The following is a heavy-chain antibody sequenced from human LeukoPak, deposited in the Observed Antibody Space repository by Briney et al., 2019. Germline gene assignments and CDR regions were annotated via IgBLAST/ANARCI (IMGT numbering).Heavy chain of an antibody. CDR2: ISHDGSNK. CDR3: ARDTNWGSTHY. J-gene: IGHJ4*02. V-gene: IGHV3-30*09. D-gene: IGHD7-27*01. CDR1: GFTFNTYA. Sequence: PGRSLRLSCAASGFTFNTYAMHWVRQAPGKGLEWVAVISHDGSNKYYADSVKGRFAISRDNSKSTLYLQMNSLRDEDTAMFYCARDTNWGSTHYWGQGTLVTVSS.